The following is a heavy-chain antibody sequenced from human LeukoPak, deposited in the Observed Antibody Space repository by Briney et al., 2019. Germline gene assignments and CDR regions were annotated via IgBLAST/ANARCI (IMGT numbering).Heavy chain of an antibody. J-gene: IGHJ4*02. CDR3: VKDPYSSSWYYFDH. D-gene: IGHD6-13*01. Sequence: GGSLRLSCSASGFTFSTHAMHWVRQAPGKGVEHVSGISSNGGSTYYADSVKGRFTISRDNSKNTLYLQMNSLRAEDTAVYYCVKDPYSSSWYYFDHWGQGTLVTVSS. CDR1: GFTFSTHA. CDR2: ISSNGGST. V-gene: IGHV3-64D*06.